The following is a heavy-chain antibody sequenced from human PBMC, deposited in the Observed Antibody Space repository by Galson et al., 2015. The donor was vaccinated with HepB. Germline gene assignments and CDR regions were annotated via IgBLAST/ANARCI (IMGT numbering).Heavy chain of an antibody. V-gene: IGHV3-23*01. CDR2: ITGSGDKT. J-gene: IGHJ3*02. D-gene: IGHD6-6*01. CDR1: GFSFTSYA. Sequence: SLRLSCAASGFSFTSYAMTWVRQAPGKGLEWVSGITGSGDKTYYADSVKGRFTISRDSSKNTVSLQLNTLRAEDTAVYYCAKGAYYSSYALYGMDIWGQGTLVTVSS. CDR3: AKGAYYSSYALYGMDI.